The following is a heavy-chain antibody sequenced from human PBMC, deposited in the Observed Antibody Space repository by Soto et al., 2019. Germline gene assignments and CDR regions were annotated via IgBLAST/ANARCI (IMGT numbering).Heavy chain of an antibody. CDR1: GFSLSTSGVG. V-gene: IGHV2-5*01. D-gene: IGHD3-3*01. CDR3: AHSQGITIFGVVHDFDY. CDR2: IYWNDDK. J-gene: IGHJ4*02. Sequence: SGPTLVNPTQTLTLTCTFSGFSLSTSGVGVGWIRQPPGKALEWLALIYWNDDKRYSPSLKSRLTITKDTSKNQVVLTMTNMDPVDTATYYCAHSQGITIFGVVHDFDYWGQGTLVTVSS.